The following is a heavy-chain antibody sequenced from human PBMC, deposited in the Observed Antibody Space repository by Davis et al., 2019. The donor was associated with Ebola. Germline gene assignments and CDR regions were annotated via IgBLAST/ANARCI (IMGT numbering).Heavy chain of an antibody. D-gene: IGHD4-17*01. J-gene: IGHJ2*01. V-gene: IGHV3-15*01. CDR3: TTLSTMTTMCFDL. CDR2: IKSRTDGGTT. Sequence: GGSLRLSCAASGFTFSSYAMSWVRQAPGKGLGWVGRIKSRTDGGTTDDATPAKGRFAMSRDDSKNTLFLQMDSLKSEDPAVYYCTTLSTMTTMCFDLWGRGTLVTVSS. CDR1: GFTFSSYA.